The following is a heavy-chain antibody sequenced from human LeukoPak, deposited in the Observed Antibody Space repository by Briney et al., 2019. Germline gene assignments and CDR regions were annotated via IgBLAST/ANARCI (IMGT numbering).Heavy chain of an antibody. J-gene: IGHJ3*02. CDR1: GYTFTGYY. CDR2: INPNSGGT. CDR3: ARVGIVVVAHDAFDI. V-gene: IGHV1-2*02. Sequence: ASVKVSCKASGYTFTGYYMHWVRQAPGQGLEWMGWINPNSGGTNYAQKFQGRVTMTRDTSISTAYMELSRLRSDDTAVYYCARVGIVVVAHDAFDIWGQGTMVTVSS. D-gene: IGHD3-22*01.